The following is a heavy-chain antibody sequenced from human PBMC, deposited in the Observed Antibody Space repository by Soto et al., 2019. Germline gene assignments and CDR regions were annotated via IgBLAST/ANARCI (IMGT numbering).Heavy chain of an antibody. Sequence: SETLSLTCTVSGGSVSSGSYYWSWIRQPPGKGLEWIAYTSYTGNTNYNPSLQSRVTISIDTSKNQLSLKLTSLTAADTAVYYCAIDLHAGFTHYFDPCGQGTLVIVSS. D-gene: IGHD1-26*01. CDR1: GGSVSSGSYY. CDR2: TSYTGNT. J-gene: IGHJ5*02. V-gene: IGHV4-61*01. CDR3: AIDLHAGFTHYFDP.